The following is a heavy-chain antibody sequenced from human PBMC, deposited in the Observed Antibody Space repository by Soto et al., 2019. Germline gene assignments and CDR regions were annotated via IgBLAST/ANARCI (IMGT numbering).Heavy chain of an antibody. CDR2: IYYSGST. D-gene: IGHD5-12*01. J-gene: IGHJ4*02. V-gene: IGHV4-59*01. CDR1: GGSISSYY. Sequence: PSETLSLTCTVSGGSISSYYWSWIRQPPGKGLEWIGYIYYSGSTNYNPSLKGRVTISVDTSKNQFSLKLSSVTAADTAVYYCARDSGYSGEGYFDYWGQGTLVTVSS. CDR3: ARDSGYSGEGYFDY.